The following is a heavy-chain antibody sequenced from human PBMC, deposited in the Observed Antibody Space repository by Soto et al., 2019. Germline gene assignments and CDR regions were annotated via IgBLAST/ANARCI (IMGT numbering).Heavy chain of an antibody. CDR3: ARLNAYYYDSSGYKSAPYFDY. CDR2: IYYSGST. D-gene: IGHD3-22*01. V-gene: IGHV4-39*01. Sequence: XGTLSLTCTVSGGSISSSSYYWGWIRQPPGKGLEWIGSIYYSGSTYYNPSLKSRVTISVGTSKNQFSLKLSSVTAADTAVYYCARLNAYYYDSSGYKSAPYFDYWGQGTLVTVSS. J-gene: IGHJ4*02. CDR1: GGSISSSSYY.